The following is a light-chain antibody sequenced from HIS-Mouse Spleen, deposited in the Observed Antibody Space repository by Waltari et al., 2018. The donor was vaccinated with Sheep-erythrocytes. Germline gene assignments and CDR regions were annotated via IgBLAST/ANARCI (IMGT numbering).Light chain of an antibody. CDR1: QSLLHSNGYNY. Sequence: DIVMTQSPLSLPVTPGEPASIPCRSSQSLLHSNGYNYLDWYLQKPGQSPQLLIYLGSNRASGVPDRFSGSGSGTDFTLKISRVEAEDVGVHYCMQALQTPPWTFGQGTKVEIK. J-gene: IGKJ1*01. V-gene: IGKV2-28*01. CDR3: MQALQTPPWT. CDR2: LGS.